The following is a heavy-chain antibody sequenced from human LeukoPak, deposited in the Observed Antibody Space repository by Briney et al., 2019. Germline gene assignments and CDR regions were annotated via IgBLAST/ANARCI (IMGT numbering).Heavy chain of an antibody. CDR2: IKQDGSEK. V-gene: IGHV3-7*01. D-gene: IGHD3-3*01. J-gene: IGHJ4*02. CDR3: ARTTEWLYHFYFDY. Sequence: GGSLRLSCAASGFTVHSNCMSWVRQAPGKGLEWVANIKQDGSEKYYVDSVKGRFTISRDNAKNSLYLQMNSLRAEDTAVYYCARTTEWLYHFYFDYWGQGTLVTVSS. CDR1: GFTVHSNC.